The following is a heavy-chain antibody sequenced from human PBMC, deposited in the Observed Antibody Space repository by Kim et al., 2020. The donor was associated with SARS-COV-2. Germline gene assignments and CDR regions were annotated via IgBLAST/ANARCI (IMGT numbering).Heavy chain of an antibody. Sequence: GGSLRLSCSASGFTFSNYAMHWVRQAPGKGLEYVSAVSYNGGSTYYADSVKGRFTISRDNSKNTLYLQMSSLKPEDTAVYYCVKDHSPGYRGSYYFDYWGQGTLVTVSS. CDR2: VSYNGGST. J-gene: IGHJ4*02. CDR1: GFTFSNYA. D-gene: IGHD1-26*01. CDR3: VKDHSPGYRGSYYFDY. V-gene: IGHV3-64D*09.